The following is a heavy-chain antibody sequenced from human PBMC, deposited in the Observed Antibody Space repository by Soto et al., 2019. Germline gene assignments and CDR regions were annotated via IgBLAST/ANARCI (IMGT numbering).Heavy chain of an antibody. V-gene: IGHV3-7*01. CDR1: GFTVSSYW. CDR3: ARDQVFDWTYFDY. CDR2: IKQDGSEK. J-gene: IGHJ4*02. Sequence: EVQLVESGGGLVRPGGSLRLSCAASGFTVSSYWMSWVRQAPGKGLEWVANIKQDGSEKYYVDSVKGRFTISRDNAKNSLYLQMNSLRAEDTAVYYCARDQVFDWTYFDYWGQGTLVTVSS. D-gene: IGHD3-9*01.